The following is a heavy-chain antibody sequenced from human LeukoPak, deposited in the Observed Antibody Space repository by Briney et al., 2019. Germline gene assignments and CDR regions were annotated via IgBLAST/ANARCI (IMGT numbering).Heavy chain of an antibody. CDR1: GYTFTSYD. J-gene: IGHJ4*02. CDR2: MNPNSGNT. CDR3: ARYRCSSTSCYWDY. V-gene: IGHV1-8*03. Sequence: ASVKVSCKASGYTFTSYDINWVRQATGQGLEWMGWMNPNSGNTGYAQKFQGRVTITRNTSISTAYMELSSLRSEDTAVYYCARYRCSSTSCYWDYWGQGTLVTVSS. D-gene: IGHD2-2*01.